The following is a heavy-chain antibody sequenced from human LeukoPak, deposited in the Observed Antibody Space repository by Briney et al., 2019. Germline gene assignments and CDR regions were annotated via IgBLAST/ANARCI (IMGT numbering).Heavy chain of an antibody. J-gene: IGHJ6*03. CDR3: ARDMGVERIYYYYMDV. CDR2: ISAYNGNT. CDR1: GYTFTSYG. D-gene: IGHD3-16*01. V-gene: IGHV1-18*01. Sequence: ASVKVSCKASGYTFTSYGISWVRQAPGQGLEWMGWISAYNGNTNYALKLQGRVTMTTDTSTSTAYMELRSLRSDDTAVYYCARDMGVERIYYYYMDVWGRGTTVTVSS.